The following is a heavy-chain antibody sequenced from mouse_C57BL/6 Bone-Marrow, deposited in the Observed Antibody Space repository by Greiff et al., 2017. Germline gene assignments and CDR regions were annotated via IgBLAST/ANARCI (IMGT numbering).Heavy chain of an antibody. D-gene: IGHD1-1*01. J-gene: IGHJ1*03. V-gene: IGHV1-53*01. CDR1: GYTFTSYW. CDR2: INPSNGGT. CDR3: AREGGTTVVGYFDV. Sequence: VKLQQPGTELVKPGASVKLSCKASGYTFTSYWMHWVKQRPGQGLEWIGNINPSNGGTNYNEKFKSKATLTVDKSSSTAYMQLSSLTSEDSAVYYCAREGGTTVVGYFDVWGTGTTVTVSS.